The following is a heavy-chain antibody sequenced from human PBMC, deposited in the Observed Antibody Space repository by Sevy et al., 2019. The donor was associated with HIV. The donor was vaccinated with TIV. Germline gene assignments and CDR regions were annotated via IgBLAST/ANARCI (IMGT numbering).Heavy chain of an antibody. J-gene: IGHJ4*02. Sequence: GGSLRLSCAASGFTFSTYWMTWVRQAPGTGLECVANIKYDGSEKYYVDSVKGRFTISRDNAKNSLYLQMNSLSAEDSAVYYCARDLAHGSEDYGDYYFDYWGQGILVTVSS. D-gene: IGHD4-17*01. CDR2: IKYDGSEK. V-gene: IGHV3-7*01. CDR1: GFTFSTYW. CDR3: ARDLAHGSEDYGDYYFDY.